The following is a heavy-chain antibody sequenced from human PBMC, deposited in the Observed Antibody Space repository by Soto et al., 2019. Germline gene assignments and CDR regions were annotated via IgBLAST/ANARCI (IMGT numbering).Heavy chain of an antibody. CDR3: ARALSRIAAAGQRQP. V-gene: IGHV4-34*01. CDR2: INHSGST. Sequence: QVQLQQWGAGLLKPSETLSLTCAVYGGSFSGYYWSWIRQPPGKGLEWIGEINHSGSTNYNPSHKSRVTISVDTSKNQFSLKLSSVTAADTAVYYCARALSRIAAAGQRQPWGQGTLVTVSS. D-gene: IGHD6-13*01. J-gene: IGHJ5*02. CDR1: GGSFSGYY.